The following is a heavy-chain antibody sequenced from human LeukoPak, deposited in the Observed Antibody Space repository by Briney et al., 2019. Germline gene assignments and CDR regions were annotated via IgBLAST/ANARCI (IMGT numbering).Heavy chain of an antibody. D-gene: IGHD1-14*01. V-gene: IGHV1-8*01. CDR1: GYTFTSYD. J-gene: IGHJ4*02. CDR2: MNPNSGNT. CDR3: ARAEGSRYFISYYFDY. Sequence: ASVKVSCKASGYTFTSYDINWVRQATGQGLEWMGWMNPNSGNTGYAQKFQGRVTMTRNTSISTAYMELSSLRSEDTAVYYCARAEGSRYFISYYFDYWGQGTLVTVSS.